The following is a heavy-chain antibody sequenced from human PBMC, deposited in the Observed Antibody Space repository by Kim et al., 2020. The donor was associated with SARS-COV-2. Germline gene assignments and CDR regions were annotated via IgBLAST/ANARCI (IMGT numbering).Heavy chain of an antibody. Sequence: GGSLRLSCSASGLTFSHYTLHWVRQAPGKGLEFVSAVSGNGENTYYADSVRGRFTISRDNSKNTVYLQMSSLRAEDSSVYYCVIIRGYIYGSFDYWGQG. CDR3: VIIRGYIYGSFDY. V-gene: IGHV3-64D*06. CDR1: GLTFSHYT. J-gene: IGHJ4*02. D-gene: IGHD5-18*01. CDR2: VSGNGENT.